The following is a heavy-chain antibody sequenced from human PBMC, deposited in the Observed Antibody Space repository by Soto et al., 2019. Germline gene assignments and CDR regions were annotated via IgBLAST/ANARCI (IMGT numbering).Heavy chain of an antibody. CDR1: GFTFSSYS. CDR2: ISSSSSYI. Sequence: EVQLVESGGGLVKPGGSLRLSCAASGFTFSSYSMNWVRQAPGKGLEWVSSISSSSSYIYYADSVKGRFTISRDNAKNSLYLQMNSLRAEDTAVYYCARAGGTTVVTDSGYWGQGTLLTVSS. CDR3: ARAGGTTVVTDSGY. V-gene: IGHV3-21*01. D-gene: IGHD4-17*01. J-gene: IGHJ4*02.